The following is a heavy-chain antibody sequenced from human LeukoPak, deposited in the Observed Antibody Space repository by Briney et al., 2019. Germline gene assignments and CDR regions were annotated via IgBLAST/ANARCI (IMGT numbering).Heavy chain of an antibody. D-gene: IGHD1-26*01. V-gene: IGHV5-51*01. CDR2: TYPGDSDT. CDR1: GYNFINYW. Sequence: GKSLKISCKGSGYNFINYWIGWVRQMPGKGLECRGITYPGDSDTRYSPSFQGQVTISADKSISTAYLQWSTLKASDTAMYYCARLHGSSWEPFDYWRQGTLVTVSS. CDR3: ARLHGSSWEPFDY. J-gene: IGHJ4*02.